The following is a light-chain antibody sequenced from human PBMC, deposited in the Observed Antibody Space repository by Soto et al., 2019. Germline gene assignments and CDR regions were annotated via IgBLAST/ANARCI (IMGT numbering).Light chain of an antibody. CDR1: PSVSSD. CDR2: GAS. Sequence: EVVMTHSPATLSVSPGQRATLSCRASPSVSSDLAWYQQKPGQAPRLLIYGASTRATGIPARFSGSGSGTEFTLTISSLQSEDFAVYYCQQYNDWPGTFGQGTKVEIK. V-gene: IGKV3-15*01. CDR3: QQYNDWPGT. J-gene: IGKJ1*01.